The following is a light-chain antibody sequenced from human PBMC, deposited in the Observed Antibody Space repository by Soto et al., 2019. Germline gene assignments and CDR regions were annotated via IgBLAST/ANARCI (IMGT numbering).Light chain of an antibody. CDR1: QSVSSSY. J-gene: IGKJ1*01. CDR3: QQYGSSNRA. CDR2: GAS. Sequence: EIVLTQSPGTLSVSPGERATLSCRASQSVSSSYLAWYQQKPGQAPRLLIYGASSRATGIPDRFSGSGSGTDFTLTISRLEPEDFAVYYCQQYGSSNRAFGQGTKVDIK. V-gene: IGKV3-20*01.